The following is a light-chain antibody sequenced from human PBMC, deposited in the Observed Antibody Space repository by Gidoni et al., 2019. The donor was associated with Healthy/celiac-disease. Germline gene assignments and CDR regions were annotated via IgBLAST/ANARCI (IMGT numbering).Light chain of an antibody. CDR2: GNS. CDR3: QSYDSSLSALV. V-gene: IGLV1-40*01. Sequence: SVLTQPPSVSGAPGPRVTISCTGSSSNIGAGYDVHWYHQLPGTDPKLLIYGNSNRPSGVPYRFSGSKSGTSASRAITWLQAQDEADYYCQSYDSSLSALVFGGGTKLTVL. J-gene: IGLJ3*02. CDR1: SSNIGAGYD.